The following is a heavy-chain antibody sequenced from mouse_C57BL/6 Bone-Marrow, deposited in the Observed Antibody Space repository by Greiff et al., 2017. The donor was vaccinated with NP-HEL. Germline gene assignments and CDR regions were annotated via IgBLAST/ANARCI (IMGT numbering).Heavy chain of an antibody. D-gene: IGHD3-2*02. CDR2: INPNNGGT. CDR1: GYTFTDYN. Sequence: EVKLMESGPELVKPGASVKMSCKASGYTFTDYNMHWVKQSHGKSLEWIGYINPNNGGTSYNQKFKGKATLTVNKSSSTAYMELRSLTSEDSAVYYCLDSSGYVGYWGQGTTLTVSS. V-gene: IGHV1-22*01. J-gene: IGHJ2*01. CDR3: LDSSGYVGY.